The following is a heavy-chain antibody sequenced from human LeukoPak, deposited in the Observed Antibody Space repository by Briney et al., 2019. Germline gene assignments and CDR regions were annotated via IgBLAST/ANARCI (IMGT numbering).Heavy chain of an antibody. CDR1: GFIFSNYG. D-gene: IGHD5-24*01. CDR3: ARGRWLQAKVLADY. J-gene: IGHJ4*02. Sequence: GSLRLSCVASGFIFSNYGMHWVRQAPGKGLEWIGEINHSGSTNYNPSLKSRVTISVDTSKNQFSLKLSSVTAADTAVYYCARGRWLQAKVLADYWGQGTLVTVSS. V-gene: IGHV4-34*01. CDR2: INHSGST.